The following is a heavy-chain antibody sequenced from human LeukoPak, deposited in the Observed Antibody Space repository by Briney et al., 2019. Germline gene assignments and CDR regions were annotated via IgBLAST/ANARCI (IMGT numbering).Heavy chain of an antibody. V-gene: IGHV1-2*02. J-gene: IGHJ4*02. CDR2: INPNSGGT. CDR1: GYTFTGYY. Sequence: ASVKVSCKASGYTFTGYYIHWVRQAPGQGLEWMGWINPNSGGTNYAQKFQGRVTMTRDTSTSTAYLELSRLRSDDTAVYYCARDDGYSPGDYWGQGTLVTVSS. CDR3: ARDDGYSPGDY. D-gene: IGHD5-18*01.